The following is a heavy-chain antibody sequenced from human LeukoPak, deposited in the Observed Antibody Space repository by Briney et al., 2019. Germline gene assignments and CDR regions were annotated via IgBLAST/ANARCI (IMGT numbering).Heavy chain of an antibody. Sequence: GGSLRLSCAASGFTFSTSGMHWVRQAPGKGLEWVAFIRYDGSNKYYGDSVKGRFTISRDNSKNTLYLQMNSLRAEDTAVYYCTKGIVIVSATGVDYWGQGTLVTVSS. J-gene: IGHJ4*02. CDR2: IRYDGSNK. CDR3: TKGIVIVSATGVDY. V-gene: IGHV3-30*02. D-gene: IGHD2/OR15-2a*01. CDR1: GFTFSTSG.